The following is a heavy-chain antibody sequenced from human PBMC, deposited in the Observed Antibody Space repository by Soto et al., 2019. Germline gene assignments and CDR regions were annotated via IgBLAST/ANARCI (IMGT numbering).Heavy chain of an antibody. D-gene: IGHD6-13*01. J-gene: IGHJ5*02. CDR3: ARGRRRPTRSSSSWFDP. CDR2: MNPNSGNT. CDR1: GYTFTSYD. V-gene: IGHV1-8*01. Sequence: QVQLVQSGAEVKKPGASVKVSCKASGYTFTSYDINWVRQATGQGLEWMGWMNPNSGNTGYAQKFQGRVTMTRNTSISTAYMELSSLRSEGTAVYYCARGRRRPTRSSSSWFDPWGQGTLVTVSS.